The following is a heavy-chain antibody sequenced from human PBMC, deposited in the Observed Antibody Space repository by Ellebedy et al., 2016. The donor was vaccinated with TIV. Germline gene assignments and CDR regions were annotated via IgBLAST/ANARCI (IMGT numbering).Heavy chain of an antibody. CDR3: ARAPSYLGDIVVVPAASLRAYYYGMDV. V-gene: IGHV3-48*01. CDR2: ISGSSSTI. Sequence: GESLKISCAAPGFTFSSYSMNWVRQAPGKGLEWVSYISGSSSTIYYADSVKGRFTVSRDNAKNSLYLQMNSLRAEDTAVYYCARAPSYLGDIVVVPAASLRAYYYGMDVWGQGTTVTVSS. D-gene: IGHD2-2*01. J-gene: IGHJ6*02. CDR1: GFTFSSYS.